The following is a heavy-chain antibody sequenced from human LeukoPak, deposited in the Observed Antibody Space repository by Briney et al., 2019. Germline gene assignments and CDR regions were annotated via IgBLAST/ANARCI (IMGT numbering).Heavy chain of an antibody. V-gene: IGHV3-21*01. CDR3: AKVHTTGWETPFEH. CDR2: IDTSGTYL. J-gene: IGHJ4*02. Sequence: GGSLRLSCAASGFTFSGYSMNWVRQAPGKGLEWVSTIDTSGTYLYYTDSVRGRFTISRDNAWNSLYLQMNSLRAEDTAVYYCAKVHTTGWETPFEHWGQGTLVTVSS. CDR1: GFTFSGYS. D-gene: IGHD6-19*01.